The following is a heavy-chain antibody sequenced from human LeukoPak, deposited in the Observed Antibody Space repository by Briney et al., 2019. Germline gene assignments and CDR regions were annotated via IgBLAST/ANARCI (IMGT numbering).Heavy chain of an antibody. CDR3: AKDPGGGDEEKYFDY. CDR2: IRSDGTNE. Sequence: GVSLRLSCAASGFIFSNYAMHWVRQAPGKGLEWVAFIRSDGTNEYYADSVKGRLSTSRDNSKNTLYLQMNSLTPGDTAVYYCAKDPGGGDEEKYFDYWGQGTLVTVSS. CDR1: GFIFSNYA. D-gene: IGHD2-21*02. V-gene: IGHV3-30*02. J-gene: IGHJ4*02.